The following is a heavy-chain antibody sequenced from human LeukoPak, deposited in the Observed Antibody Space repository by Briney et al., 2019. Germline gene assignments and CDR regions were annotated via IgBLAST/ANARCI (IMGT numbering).Heavy chain of an antibody. CDR2: ISSSGSTI. CDR1: GFTFSDYY. Sequence: PGGSLRLSCAASGFTFSDYYMSWIRQAPGKGLGWVSYISSSGSTIYYADSVKGRFTISRDDAKNSLYLQMNSLRAEDTAVYYCARSEWLGELGLNYWGQATLVTVSS. D-gene: IGHD3-10*01. CDR3: ARSEWLGELGLNY. V-gene: IGHV3-11*04. J-gene: IGHJ4*02.